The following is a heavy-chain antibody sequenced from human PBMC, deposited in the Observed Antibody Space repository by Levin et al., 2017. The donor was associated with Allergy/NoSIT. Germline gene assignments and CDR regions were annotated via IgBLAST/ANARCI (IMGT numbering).Heavy chain of an antibody. D-gene: IGHD3-22*01. CDR1: GGSISTSSYY. CDR2: VYYSGNT. J-gene: IGHJ4*02. CDR3: ARHVSMIVVVDFDY. V-gene: IGHV4-39*01. Sequence: PGGSLRLSCTVSGGSISTSSYYWGWIRQPPGKGLEWIGSVYYSGNTYYNPSLKSRVAISLDTSKNQFSLKLNSVTAADTAVYYCARHVSMIVVVDFDYWGQGTLVTVSS.